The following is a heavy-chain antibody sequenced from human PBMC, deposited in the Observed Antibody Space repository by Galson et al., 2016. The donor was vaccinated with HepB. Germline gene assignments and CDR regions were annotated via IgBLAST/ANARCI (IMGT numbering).Heavy chain of an antibody. D-gene: IGHD1-14*01. CDR2: MNPDSGNT. Sequence: SVKVSCKASGYTFRAYDISWVRQAPGQGLERMGWMNPDSGNTGYGQRLRGRIAMTSDASINTAYMELHSLRSEDTAVYYCARAIRNQLLSEHWGQGTLVTVSS. CDR3: ARAIRNQLLSEH. CDR1: GYTFRAYD. J-gene: IGHJ1*01. V-gene: IGHV1-8*02.